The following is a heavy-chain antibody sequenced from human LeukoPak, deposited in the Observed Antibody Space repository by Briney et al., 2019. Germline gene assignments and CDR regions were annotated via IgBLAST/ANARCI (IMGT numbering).Heavy chain of an antibody. Sequence: SETLSPTCTVSGGSISSGDYYWSWIRQPPGKGLEWIGYIYYSGSTYYNPSLKSRVTISVDTSKNQFSLKLSSVTAADTAVNYCARRFGWTLDVFDIWGQGTMVTVSS. CDR2: IYYSGST. CDR1: GGSISSGDYY. V-gene: IGHV4-30-4*08. D-gene: IGHD3-10*01. CDR3: ARRFGWTLDVFDI. J-gene: IGHJ3*02.